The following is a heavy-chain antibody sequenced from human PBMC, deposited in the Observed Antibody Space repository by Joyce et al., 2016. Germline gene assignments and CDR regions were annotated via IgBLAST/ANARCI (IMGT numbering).Heavy chain of an antibody. V-gene: IGHV1-2*02. J-gene: IGHJ4*02. CDR2: INPDSGGT. Sequence: QVQLVQSGAEVKKPGASVKVSCKASGYTFTGYYIHWVRQAPGQGLEWMGCINPDSGGTNYAQKLQGRVTMTRDTAVSTAYMELSRLRSDDTAVYYCARGGYHGPYYFDYWGQGTLVTVSS. CDR3: ARGGYHGPYYFDY. CDR1: GYTFTGYY. D-gene: IGHD3-22*01.